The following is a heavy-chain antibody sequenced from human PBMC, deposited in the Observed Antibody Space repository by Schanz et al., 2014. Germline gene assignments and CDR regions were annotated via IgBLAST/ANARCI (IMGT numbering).Heavy chain of an antibody. D-gene: IGHD2-2*01. CDR1: GGTFSTYP. J-gene: IGHJ4*02. CDR3: ARAPTAYCSDTSCLGTPFDY. CDR2: IIPIHGIV. V-gene: IGHV1-69*02. Sequence: QVQLVQSGAEVKKPGSSMKVSCKASGGTFSTYPINWLRQAPGQGLEWMGRIIPIHGIVNYAQRFQDRVRITADKSTSTAYMELSSLRSDDTAVYYCARAPTAYCSDTSCLGTPFDYWGQGTLVNVSS.